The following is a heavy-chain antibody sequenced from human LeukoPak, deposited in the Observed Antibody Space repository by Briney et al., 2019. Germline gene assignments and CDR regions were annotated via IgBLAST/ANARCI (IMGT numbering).Heavy chain of an antibody. D-gene: IGHD2-15*01. V-gene: IGHV1-2*02. Sequence: ASVKVSCKASGYTFTSYYMHWVRQAPGQGLEWMGWINPNSGGTNYAQKFQGRVTMTRDTSISTAYMELSRLRSDDTAVYYCARVVLVGATYDYWGQGTLVTVSS. CDR2: INPNSGGT. CDR3: ARVVLVGATYDY. J-gene: IGHJ4*02. CDR1: GYTFTSYY.